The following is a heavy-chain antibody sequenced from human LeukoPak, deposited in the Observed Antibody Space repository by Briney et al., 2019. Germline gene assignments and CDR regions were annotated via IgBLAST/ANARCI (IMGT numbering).Heavy chain of an antibody. CDR2: ISGSGGST. J-gene: IGHJ4*02. D-gene: IGHD1-26*01. Sequence: GGSLRLSCAASGFIFSNYAMGWVRQAPGEGLEWVSAISGSGGSTYYADSVKGRFTISRDNSKNTLYLQMNSLRADDTAVYYCAKAPHTYLVGAFIWGQGTLVTVSS. V-gene: IGHV3-23*01. CDR1: GFIFSNYA. CDR3: AKAPHTYLVGAFI.